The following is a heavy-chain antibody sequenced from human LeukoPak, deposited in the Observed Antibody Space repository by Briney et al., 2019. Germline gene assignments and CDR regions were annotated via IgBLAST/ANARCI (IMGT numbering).Heavy chain of an antibody. CDR3: ARKPYGSGTGGWFDP. Sequence: GASVKVSCKASGYTFTNYGISWVRLAPGQGLEWMGWISAYNGNTNYAQKLQGRATMTTDTSTSTVYMELRGLRSDDTAVYYCARKPYGSGTGGWFDPWGQGTLVTVSS. V-gene: IGHV1-18*01. J-gene: IGHJ5*02. D-gene: IGHD3-10*01. CDR1: GYTFTNYG. CDR2: ISAYNGNT.